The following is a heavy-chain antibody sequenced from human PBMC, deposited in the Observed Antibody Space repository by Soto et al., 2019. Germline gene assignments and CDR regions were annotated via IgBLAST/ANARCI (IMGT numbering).Heavy chain of an antibody. D-gene: IGHD5-18*01. J-gene: IGHJ4*02. CDR2: IYSGGST. CDR3: ATNLCLDTANGY. V-gene: IGHV3-53*04. Sequence: RKGLEWVSVIYSGGSTYYADSVKGRFTISRHNSKNTLYLQMNSLRAEDTAVYYCATNLCLDTANGYSGQGTLVSVSS.